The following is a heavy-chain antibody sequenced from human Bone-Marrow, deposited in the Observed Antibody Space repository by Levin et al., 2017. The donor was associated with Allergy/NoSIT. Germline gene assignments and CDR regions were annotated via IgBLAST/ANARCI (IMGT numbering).Heavy chain of an antibody. CDR2: ISYDGSNK. Sequence: GGSLRLSCAASGFTFSSYGMHWVRQAPGKGLEWVAVISYDGSNKYYADSVKGRFTISRDNFKNTLYLQMNSLRAEDTAVYYCAKKAPGPYCGGDCYSHWFDPWGQGTLVTVSS. CDR3: AKKAPGPYCGGDCYSHWFDP. CDR1: GFTFSSYG. J-gene: IGHJ5*02. D-gene: IGHD2-21*02. V-gene: IGHV3-30*18.